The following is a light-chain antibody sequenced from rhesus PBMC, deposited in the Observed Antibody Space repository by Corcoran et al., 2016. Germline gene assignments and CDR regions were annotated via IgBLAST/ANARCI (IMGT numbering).Light chain of an antibody. CDR3: QQGDGTPYS. CDR2: KAS. Sequence: DIQMTQSPSSLSASVGDRVTITCRASDNVNNYLNWYQQKPGKAPKHLIYKASTLQSGVPSRFSGSGSGTDDTFTISSLQPEDVATYYCQQGDGTPYSFGQGTKVEIQ. V-gene: IGKV1-74*01. CDR1: DNVNNY. J-gene: IGKJ2*01.